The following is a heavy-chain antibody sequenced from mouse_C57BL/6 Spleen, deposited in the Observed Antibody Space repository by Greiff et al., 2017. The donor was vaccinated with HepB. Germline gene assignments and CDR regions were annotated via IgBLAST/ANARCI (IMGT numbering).Heavy chain of an antibody. V-gene: IGHV1-50*01. J-gene: IGHJ1*03. D-gene: IGHD3-3*01. CDR2: IDPSDSYT. Sequence: QVQLQQPGAELVKPGASVKLSCKASGYTFTSYWMQWVKQRPGQGLEWIGEIDPSDSYTNYNQKFKGKATLTVDPSSSTAYMQLSSLTSEDSAVYYCARRGTDWYFDVWGTGTTVTVSS. CDR3: ARRGTDWYFDV. CDR1: GYTFTSYW.